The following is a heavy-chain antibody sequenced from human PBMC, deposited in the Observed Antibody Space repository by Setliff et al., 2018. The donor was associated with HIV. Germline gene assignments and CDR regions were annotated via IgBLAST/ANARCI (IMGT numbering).Heavy chain of an antibody. D-gene: IGHD6-13*01. CDR1: GYTFTGYY. J-gene: IGHJ6*02. CDR2: INPNSGGT. Sequence: GASVKVSCKASGYTFTGYYMHWVRQAPGQGLEWMGWINPNSGGTNYAQKFQGRVTMTRDTSISTAYMELSRLRSDDTAVYYCARSGYSSSWYLDYYYSYGMDVWGQGTTGTVSS. CDR3: ARSGYSSSWYLDYYYSYGMDV. V-gene: IGHV1-2*02.